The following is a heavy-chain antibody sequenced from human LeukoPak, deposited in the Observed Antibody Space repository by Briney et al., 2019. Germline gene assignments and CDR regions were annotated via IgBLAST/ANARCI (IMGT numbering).Heavy chain of an antibody. J-gene: IGHJ4*02. D-gene: IGHD5-12*01. Sequence: GGSLRLSCAASGFTFSSYGMSWVRQAPGKGLEGVSAISGSGGSTYYADSVKGRFTISRDNSKNTLYLQMNSLRAEDTAVYYCAKRGYSGYDYVFIYWGQGTLVTVSS. CDR2: ISGSGGST. CDR1: GFTFSSYG. CDR3: AKRGYSGYDYVFIY. V-gene: IGHV3-23*01.